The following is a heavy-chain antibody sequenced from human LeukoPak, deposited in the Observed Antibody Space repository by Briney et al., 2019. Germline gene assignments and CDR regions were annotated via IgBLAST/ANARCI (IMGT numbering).Heavy chain of an antibody. D-gene: IGHD6-19*01. CDR1: GFTFSSYA. CDR3: AKDHSSGWYSVYYYYGMDV. CDR2: ISGSGGST. V-gene: IGHV3-23*01. Sequence: GGSLGLSCAASGFTFSSYAMSWVRQAPGKGLEWVSAISGSGGSTYYADSVKGRFTISRDNSKNTLYLQMNSLRAEDTAVYYCAKDHSSGWYSVYYYYGMDVWGQGTTVTVSS. J-gene: IGHJ6*02.